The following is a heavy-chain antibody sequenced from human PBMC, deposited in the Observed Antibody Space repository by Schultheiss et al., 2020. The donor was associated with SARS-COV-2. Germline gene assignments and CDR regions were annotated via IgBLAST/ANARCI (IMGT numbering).Heavy chain of an antibody. CDR2: INHSGST. J-gene: IGHJ4*02. CDR3: AREGDGYTKDDY. D-gene: IGHD5-24*01. CDR1: GGSFSGYY. Sequence: SETLSLTCAVYGGSFSGYYWSWIRQPPGKGLEWIGEINHSGSTNYNPSLKSRVTISVDTSNNQFSLRLTSVTAADTAVYYCAREGDGYTKDDYWGQGTLVTVSS. V-gene: IGHV4-34*01.